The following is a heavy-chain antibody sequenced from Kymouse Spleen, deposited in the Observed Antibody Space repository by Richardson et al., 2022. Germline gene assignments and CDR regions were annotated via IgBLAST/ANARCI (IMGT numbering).Heavy chain of an antibody. CDR2: ISWNSGSI. V-gene: IGHV3-9*01. D-gene: IGHD6-13*01. J-gene: IGHJ6*02. CDR3: AKIAAAGDYYGMDV. Sequence: EVQLVESGGGLVQPGRSLRLSCAASGFTFDDYAMHWVRQAPGKGLEWVSGISWNSGSIGYADSVKGRFTISRDNAKNSLYLQMNSLRAEDTALYYCAKIAAAGDYYGMDVWGQGTTVTVSS. CDR1: GFTFDDYA.